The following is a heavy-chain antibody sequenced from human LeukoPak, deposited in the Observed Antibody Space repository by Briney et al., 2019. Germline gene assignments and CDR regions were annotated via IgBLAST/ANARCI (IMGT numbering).Heavy chain of an antibody. CDR3: ARDGGGYQLPLGWFDP. V-gene: IGHV3-30-3*01. Sequence: PGGSLRLSCAASGFTFSSYAMHWVRQAPGKGLEWVAVISYDGSNKYYADSVKGRFTISRDNSKNTLYLQMNSLRAEDTAVYYSARDGGGYQLPLGWFDPWGQGTLVTVSS. J-gene: IGHJ5*02. CDR1: GFTFSSYA. D-gene: IGHD2-2*01. CDR2: ISYDGSNK.